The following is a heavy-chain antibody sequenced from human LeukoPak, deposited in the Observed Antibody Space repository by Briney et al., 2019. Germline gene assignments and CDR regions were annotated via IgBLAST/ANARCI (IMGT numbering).Heavy chain of an antibody. CDR3: ARAHLHYGDSIHDLDY. CDR1: GYTFTSYS. CDR2: SNAGNGNT. D-gene: IGHD4-17*01. V-gene: IGHV1-3*02. Sequence: GASVKVSCKASGYTFTSYSMHWVRQAPGQRLEWMGWSNAGNGNTEYSQEFQGRVTMTRDTSTSTVYMELSSLRSEDTAVYYCARAHLHYGDSIHDLDYWGQGTLVTVSS. J-gene: IGHJ4*02.